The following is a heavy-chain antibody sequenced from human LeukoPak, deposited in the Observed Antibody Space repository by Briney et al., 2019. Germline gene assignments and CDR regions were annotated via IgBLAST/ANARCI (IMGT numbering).Heavy chain of an antibody. V-gene: IGHV3-30*04. CDR1: GFTFSTYA. CDR3: AKDYYGDYMDV. J-gene: IGHJ6*03. D-gene: IGHD3-10*01. Sequence: GRSLRLSCAASGFTFSTYAIHWVRQAPGKGLEWMALISSDGKNKHYADSVKGRFTISRDNSKNTLYLQMNSLRAEDTAVYYCAKDYYGDYMDVWGKGTTVTVSS. CDR2: ISSDGKNK.